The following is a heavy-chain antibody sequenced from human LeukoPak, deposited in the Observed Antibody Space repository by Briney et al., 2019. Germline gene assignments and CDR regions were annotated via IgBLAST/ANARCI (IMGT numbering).Heavy chain of an antibody. CDR3: ASPVVTYGMDV. D-gene: IGHD4-23*01. CDR2: INPNSGGT. J-gene: IGHJ6*02. Sequence: ASVNVSCKASGYSFTSFGLSWVRQAPGQGLEWMGWINPNSGGTNYAQKFQGRVTMTRDTSISTAYMELSRLRSDDTAVYYCASPVVTYGMDVWGQGTTVTVSS. CDR1: GYSFTSFG. V-gene: IGHV1-2*02.